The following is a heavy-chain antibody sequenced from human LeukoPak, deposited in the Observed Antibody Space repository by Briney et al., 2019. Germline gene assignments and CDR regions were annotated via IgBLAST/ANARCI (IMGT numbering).Heavy chain of an antibody. CDR1: GFTFSDYY. D-gene: IGHD2-2*01. CDR3: ARADCSSTSCYEFDY. CDR2: VRSSGSTI. Sequence: GGSLRLSCAASGFTFSDYYMSWVRQAPGKGVEWVSYVRSSGSTIYYADSVKGRFTISRDNAKNSLYLQMNSLRAEDTAVYCCARADCSSTSCYEFDYWGQGTLVTVSS. V-gene: IGHV3-11*04. J-gene: IGHJ4*02.